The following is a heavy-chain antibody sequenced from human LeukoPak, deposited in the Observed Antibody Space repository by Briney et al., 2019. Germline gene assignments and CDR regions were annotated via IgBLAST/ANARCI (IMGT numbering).Heavy chain of an antibody. V-gene: IGHV4-34*01. CDR3: ARDQSKPYCSSTSCYKSGARRPHWYFDL. CDR1: GGSFSGYY. J-gene: IGHJ2*01. Sequence: PSETLSLTCTVYGGSFSGYYWSWIRQPPGKGLEWIGEINHSGSTNYNPSLKSRVTISVDTSKNQFSLKLSSVTAADTAVYYCARDQSKPYCSSTSCYKSGARRPHWYFDLWGRGTLVTVSS. CDR2: INHSGST. D-gene: IGHD2-2*01.